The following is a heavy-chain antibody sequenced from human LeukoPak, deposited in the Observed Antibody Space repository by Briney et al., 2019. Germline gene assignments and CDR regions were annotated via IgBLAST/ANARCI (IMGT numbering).Heavy chain of an antibody. CDR3: AHYLEWYPFDY. CDR2: IYWNDDK. CDR1: GFSLSTGEGG. J-gene: IGHJ4*01. V-gene: IGHV2-5*01. Sequence: CGPTLVKPTQTLTLTCTFSGFSLSTGEGGGGWMGQPPGKALEWLTLIYWNDDKRYSPSLKSRLTITKDTSKNQVVLTMTNMDPVDTATYYCAHYLEWYPFDYWGQEPWSPSPQ. D-gene: IGHD3-3*01.